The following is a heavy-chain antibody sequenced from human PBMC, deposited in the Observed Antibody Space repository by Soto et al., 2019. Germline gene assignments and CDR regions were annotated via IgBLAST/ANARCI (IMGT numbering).Heavy chain of an antibody. J-gene: IGHJ6*02. CDR2: ISSSSSYI. Sequence: EVQLVESGGGLVKPGGSLRLSCAASGFTFSSYSMNWVRQAPGKGLEWVSSISSSSSYIYYADSVKGRFTISRDNAKNSLYLQMNSLRAEDTAVYYCARDFPWGSGTMPWGMDVWGQGTTVTVSS. CDR1: GFTFSSYS. D-gene: IGHD3-10*01. V-gene: IGHV3-21*01. CDR3: ARDFPWGSGTMPWGMDV.